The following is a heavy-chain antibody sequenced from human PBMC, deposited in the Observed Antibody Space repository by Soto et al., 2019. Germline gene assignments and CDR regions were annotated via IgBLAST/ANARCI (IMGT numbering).Heavy chain of an antibody. CDR3: ERDVVKRSYYDFWSGSVF. V-gene: IGHV3-7*01. J-gene: IGHJ4*02. D-gene: IGHD3-3*01. Sequence: PGGSLRLSCAASGFTFSSYWMSWVRQAPGKGLEWVVSIKHDAGETYYLDSVKGRFTVSRDNAKNSLYLQMASLRVEDTAMYYCERDVVKRSYYDFWSGSVFWGQGSLVTVSS. CDR1: GFTFSSYW. CDR2: IKHDAGET.